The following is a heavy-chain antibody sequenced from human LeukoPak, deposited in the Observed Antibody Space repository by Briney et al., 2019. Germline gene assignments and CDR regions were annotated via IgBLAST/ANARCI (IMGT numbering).Heavy chain of an antibody. Sequence: ASVKVSCKASGYTFTSYGISWVRQAPGQGLEWMGWISAYNGNTNYAQKLQGRVTMTTDTSTSTAYMELRSLRSDDTAVYYCARERLYSSSWPTDYWGQGTLVTVSS. CDR1: GYTFTSYG. CDR2: ISAYNGNT. V-gene: IGHV1-18*01. D-gene: IGHD6-13*01. J-gene: IGHJ4*02. CDR3: ARERLYSSSWPTDY.